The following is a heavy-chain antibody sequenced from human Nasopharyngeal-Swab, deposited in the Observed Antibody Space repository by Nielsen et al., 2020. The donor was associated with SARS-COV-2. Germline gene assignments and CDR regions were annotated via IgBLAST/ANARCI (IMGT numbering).Heavy chain of an antibody. Sequence: LETLSLTCTVSGGSISSYYWSWIRQPPGKGLEWIGYIYYSGSTNYNPSLKSRVTISVDTSKNQFSLKLSSVTAADTAVYYCARETTVTTYWEYYYYGMDVWGQGTTVTVSS. V-gene: IGHV4-59*12. CDR2: IYYSGST. J-gene: IGHJ6*02. CDR1: GGSISSYY. CDR3: ARETTVTTYWEYYYYGMDV. D-gene: IGHD4-11*01.